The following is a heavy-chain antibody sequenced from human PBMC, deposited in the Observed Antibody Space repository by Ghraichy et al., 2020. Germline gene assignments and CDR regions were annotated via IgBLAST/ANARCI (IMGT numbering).Heavy chain of an antibody. CDR2: INPNSGGT. Sequence: ASVKVSCKASGYTFTGYYMHWVRQAPGQGLEWMGWINPNSGGTNYAQKFQGRVTMTRDTSISTAYMELSRLRSDDTAVYYCARVRIYDSSGYLNWFDPWGQGTLVTVSS. J-gene: IGHJ5*02. D-gene: IGHD3-22*01. V-gene: IGHV1-2*02. CDR3: ARVRIYDSSGYLNWFDP. CDR1: GYTFTGYY.